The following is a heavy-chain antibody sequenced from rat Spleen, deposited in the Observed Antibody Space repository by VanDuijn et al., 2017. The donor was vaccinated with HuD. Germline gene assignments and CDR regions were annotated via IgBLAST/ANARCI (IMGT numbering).Heavy chain of an antibody. J-gene: IGHJ2*01. CDR1: GFTFSDFY. CDR3: TTGLH. V-gene: IGHV5-29*01. Sequence: EVQLVESDGGLVQPGRSLKLSCAASGFTFSDFYMAWVRQAPTKGLEWVATISYDGSKTYYRDSVKGRFTISRDNARNTLNLHMDSLRSEDTAVYYCTTGLHWGQGVMVTVSS. CDR2: ISYDGSKT. D-gene: IGHD4-1*01.